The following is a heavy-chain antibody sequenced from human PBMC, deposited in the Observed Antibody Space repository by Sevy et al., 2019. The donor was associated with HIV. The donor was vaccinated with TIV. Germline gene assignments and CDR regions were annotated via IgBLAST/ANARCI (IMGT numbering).Heavy chain of an antibody. CDR1: GFSVSSNY. J-gene: IGHJ4*02. Sequence: GGSLRLSCEASGFSVSSNYMAWVRQAPGKGLEWVSVIYSGKSTDYRDSVNGRFTISRDSSKNTLYLQMDSLRAEDTAVYHCARVQSHTGWCDYWGQGSLVTVSS. CDR3: ARVQSHTGWCDY. V-gene: IGHV3-53*01. CDR2: IYSGKST. D-gene: IGHD6-19*01.